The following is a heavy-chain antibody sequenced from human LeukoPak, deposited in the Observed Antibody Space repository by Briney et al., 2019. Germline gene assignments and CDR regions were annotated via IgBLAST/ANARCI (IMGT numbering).Heavy chain of an antibody. D-gene: IGHD2-8*01. Sequence: PSETLSLTCAVYGGSFSGYYWSWIRQPPGKGLEWIGYIYYSGSTNYNPSLKSRVTISVDTSKNQCSLKLSSVTTADTAVYYCTRSTNLEALDIWGQGTMVTVSS. CDR2: IYYSGST. V-gene: IGHV4-59*01. CDR3: TRSTNLEALDI. J-gene: IGHJ3*02. CDR1: GGSFSGYY.